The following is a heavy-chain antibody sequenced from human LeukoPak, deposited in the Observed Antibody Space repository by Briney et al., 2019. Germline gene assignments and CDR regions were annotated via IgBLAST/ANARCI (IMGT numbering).Heavy chain of an antibody. D-gene: IGHD2-21*02. Sequence: GSLRLSCAASGFTFSSYSMNWVRQAPGKGLEWVSSISSSSSYIYYADSVKGRFTISRDNAKNSLYLQMNSLRAEDTAVYYCARDPSPLAHCGGDCYSDPYYYGMDVWGQGTTVTVSS. V-gene: IGHV3-21*01. CDR1: GFTFSSYS. CDR3: ARDPSPLAHCGGDCYSDPYYYGMDV. J-gene: IGHJ6*02. CDR2: ISSSSSYI.